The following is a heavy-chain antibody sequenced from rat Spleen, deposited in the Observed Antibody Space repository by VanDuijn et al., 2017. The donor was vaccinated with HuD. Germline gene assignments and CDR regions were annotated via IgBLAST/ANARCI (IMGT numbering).Heavy chain of an antibody. V-gene: IGHV5-31*01. CDR2: ITNAAGKV. J-gene: IGHJ2*01. D-gene: IGHD1-2*01. CDR3: ARGGVFGIAALPSY. CDR1: GFAFNNYW. Sequence: EVQLVESGGGLVQPGRSLKLSCVASGFAFNNYWMTWIRQAPGKGLEWVASITNAAGKVHYPDSAKGRFTISRDTAQNTLYLQLNSLKSEDTAIYFCARGGVFGIAALPSYWGQGVMVTVSS.